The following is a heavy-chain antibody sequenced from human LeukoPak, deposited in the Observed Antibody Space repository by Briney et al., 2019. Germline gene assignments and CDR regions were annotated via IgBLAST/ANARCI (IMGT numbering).Heavy chain of an antibody. CDR2: FDPEDGET. CDR1: GYTLTELS. CDR3: ARDPAADAFDI. J-gene: IGHJ3*02. V-gene: IGHV1-24*01. Sequence: GASVKVSCKVSGYTLTELSMHWVRQAPGKGLEWMGGFDPEDGETIYAQKFQGRVTLTRDTSISTAYMDLSSLRSDDTAVYCCARDPAADAFDIWGQGTMVTVSS.